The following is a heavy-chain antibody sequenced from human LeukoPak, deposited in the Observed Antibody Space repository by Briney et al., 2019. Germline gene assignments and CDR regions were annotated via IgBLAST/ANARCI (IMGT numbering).Heavy chain of an antibody. D-gene: IGHD1-14*01. Sequence: GGSLRLSCAASGFTFSSYGMHWVRQAPGKGLEWVAFIRYDGSNKYYADSVKGRFTISRDNSKNTLYLQMNSLRAEDTAVYYCAKDQGSVYDVSHDYWGQGTLVTVSS. CDR1: GFTFSSYG. V-gene: IGHV3-30*02. J-gene: IGHJ4*02. CDR2: IRYDGSNK. CDR3: AKDQGSVYDVSHDY.